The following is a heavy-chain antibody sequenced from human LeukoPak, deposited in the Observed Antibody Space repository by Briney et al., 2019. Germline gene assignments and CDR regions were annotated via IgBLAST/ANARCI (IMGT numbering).Heavy chain of an antibody. D-gene: IGHD2-2*01. J-gene: IGHJ4*02. CDR1: GGSISTYF. CDR2: IYSSGST. CDR3: ARLPRYCSSTSCHLDY. V-gene: IGHV4-59*01. Sequence: PSETLSLTCTVSGGSISTYFWTWIRQPPGKGLEWIGYIYSSGSTNYNPSLKSRLTISVDASKNQFSLKLTSVTAADTAVYYCARLPRYCSSTSCHLDYWGQGTLVTVSS.